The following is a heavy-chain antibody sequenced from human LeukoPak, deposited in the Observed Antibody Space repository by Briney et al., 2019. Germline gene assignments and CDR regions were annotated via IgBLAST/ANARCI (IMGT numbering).Heavy chain of an antibody. V-gene: IGHV4-59*01. CDR3: ARRLLLLRYFDY. CDR1: GGSISGYY. J-gene: IGHJ4*02. D-gene: IGHD3-3*01. CDR2: IYYSGST. Sequence: SETLSLTCTVSGGSISGYYWSWIRQSPGKGLEWIGNIYYSGSTNYNPSLKSRVTISLDTSKNQFSLKLNSVSAADTALYYCARRLLLLRYFDYWGQGTLVTVSS.